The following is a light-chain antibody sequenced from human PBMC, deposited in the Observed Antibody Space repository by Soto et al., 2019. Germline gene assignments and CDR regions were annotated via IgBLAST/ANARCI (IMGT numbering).Light chain of an antibody. V-gene: IGKV3-20*01. Sequence: EIVLTQSPDTLSLSPGERATVSCWASQSVSSSYLAWYQQKPGQAPRLLIYGASSRATGIPDRISGSGSGTDFTLTISRLEPEDLAVYYCQQYGSSPFTFGPGTKVEIK. CDR1: QSVSSSY. J-gene: IGKJ3*01. CDR2: GAS. CDR3: QQYGSSPFT.